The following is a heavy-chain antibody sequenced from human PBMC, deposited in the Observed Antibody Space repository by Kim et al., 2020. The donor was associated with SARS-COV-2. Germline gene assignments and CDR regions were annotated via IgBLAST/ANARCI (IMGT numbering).Heavy chain of an antibody. D-gene: IGHD4-17*01. Sequence: GSTNYNPSLKSRVTISVDTSKNQFSLKLSSVTAADTAVYYCARRYGDYDYWGQGTLVTVSS. CDR3: ARRYGDYDY. J-gene: IGHJ4*02. CDR2: GST. V-gene: IGHV4-34*01.